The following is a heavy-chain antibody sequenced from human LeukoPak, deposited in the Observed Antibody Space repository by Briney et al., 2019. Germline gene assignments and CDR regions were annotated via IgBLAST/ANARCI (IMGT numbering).Heavy chain of an antibody. CDR2: IIPILGIA. D-gene: IGHD6-13*01. V-gene: IGHV1-69*04. Sequence: SVKVSCKASGGTFSSYAISWVRQAPGQGLGWMGRIIPILGIANYAQKFQGRVTITADKSTSTAYMELSSLRSEDTAVYYCARDLTYSSSPGYWGQGALVTVSS. J-gene: IGHJ4*02. CDR3: ARDLTYSSSPGY. CDR1: GGTFSSYA.